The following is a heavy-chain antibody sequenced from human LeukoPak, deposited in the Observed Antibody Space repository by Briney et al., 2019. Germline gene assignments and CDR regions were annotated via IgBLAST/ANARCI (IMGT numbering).Heavy chain of an antibody. D-gene: IGHD3-16*01. V-gene: IGHV3-64D*06. CDR2: ISSNGGST. CDR3: VKDRMLRRNWFDP. Sequence: PGKSLRLSCEASGFTFSSYAMHWVRQAPGKGLEYVSAISSNGGSTYYADSVKGRFTISRDNSKNTLYLQMSSLRAEDTAVYYCVKDRMLRRNWFDPWGQGTLVTVSS. J-gene: IGHJ5*02. CDR1: GFTFSSYA.